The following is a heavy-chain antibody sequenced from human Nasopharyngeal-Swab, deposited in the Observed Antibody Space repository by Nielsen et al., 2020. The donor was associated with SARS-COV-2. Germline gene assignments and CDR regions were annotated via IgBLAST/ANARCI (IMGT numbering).Heavy chain of an antibody. J-gene: IGHJ6*02. CDR2: IIPIFGTA. CDR3: ARKRRGYYYYGMDV. D-gene: IGHD3-10*01. V-gene: IGHV1-69*13. CDR1: GGTFSSYA. Sequence: SGKVSCKASGGTFSSYAISWVRQAPGRGLEWMGGIIPIFGTANYAQKFQGRVTITADESTSTAYMEPSSLRSEDTAVYYCARKRRGYYYYGMDVWGQGTTVTVSS.